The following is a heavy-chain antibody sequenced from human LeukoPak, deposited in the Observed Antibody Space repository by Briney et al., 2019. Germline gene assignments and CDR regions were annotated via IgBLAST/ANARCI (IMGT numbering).Heavy chain of an antibody. J-gene: IGHJ4*02. CDR2: IVVGSGNT. Sequence: ASVKVSCKASGFTFTSSAVQWVRQARGQRLEWIGWIVVGSGNTNYARKFHERVTITRDMSTSTAYMELSSLRSEDTAVYYCAAVIAVAGTFDCWGQGTLVTVSS. D-gene: IGHD6-19*01. CDR1: GFTFTSSA. CDR3: AAVIAVAGTFDC. V-gene: IGHV1-58*01.